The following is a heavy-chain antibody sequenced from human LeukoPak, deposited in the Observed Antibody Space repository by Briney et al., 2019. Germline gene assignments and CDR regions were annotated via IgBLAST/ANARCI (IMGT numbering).Heavy chain of an antibody. CDR3: ARGITYYDSSGYHVEMGDY. CDR1: GYTFTSYY. CDR2: IIPIFGTA. J-gene: IGHJ4*02. Sequence: SVKVSCKASGYTFTSYYMHWVRQAPGQGLEWMGGIIPIFGTANYAQKFQGRVTITADESTSTAYMELSSLRSEDTAVYYCARGITYYDSSGYHVEMGDYWGQGTLVTVSS. D-gene: IGHD3-22*01. V-gene: IGHV1-69*13.